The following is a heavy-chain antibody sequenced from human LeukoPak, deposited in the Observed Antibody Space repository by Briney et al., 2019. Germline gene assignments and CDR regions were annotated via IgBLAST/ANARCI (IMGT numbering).Heavy chain of an antibody. J-gene: IGHJ6*03. CDR1: GYTFTSYY. Sequence: GASVKVSCKASGYTFTSYYMHWVRQAPGQGLEWMGIINPSGGSTSYAQKFQGRVTMTRDTSTSTVYMELSSLRSEDTAVYYCARGSSSYYYYYYMDVWGKGTTVTVSS. V-gene: IGHV1-46*01. CDR2: INPSGGST. CDR3: ARGSSSYYYYYYMDV. D-gene: IGHD6-6*01.